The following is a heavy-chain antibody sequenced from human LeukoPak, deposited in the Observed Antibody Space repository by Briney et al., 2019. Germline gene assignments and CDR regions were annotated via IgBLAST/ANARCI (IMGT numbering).Heavy chain of an antibody. D-gene: IGHD6-19*01. V-gene: IGHV4-59*08. CDR1: GGSISRYY. CDR3: ARATLAGYTSGWSLGASDF. Sequence: PSETLSLTCTVSGGSISRYYWSWIRQPPGMGLEWIGYIYYSGSTNYNPSLRSRVTISLDTSKNHLCLQLSSVTAADTALYHCARATLAGYTSGWSLGASDFWGQGTKVTVSP. J-gene: IGHJ3*01. CDR2: IYYSGST.